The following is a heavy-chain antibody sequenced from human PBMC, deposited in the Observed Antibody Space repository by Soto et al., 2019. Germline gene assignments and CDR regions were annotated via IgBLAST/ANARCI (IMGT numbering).Heavy chain of an antibody. Sequence: PSETLSLTCTASGGSISSSSYYWGWIRQPPGKGLEWIGSIYYSGSTYYNPSLKSRVTISVDTSKNQFSLKLSSVTAADTAVYYCARHKCSSTSCYSFYWFDPWGQGTLVTVSS. CDR2: IYYSGST. CDR3: ARHKCSSTSCYSFYWFDP. J-gene: IGHJ5*02. D-gene: IGHD2-2*01. V-gene: IGHV4-39*01. CDR1: GGSISSSSYY.